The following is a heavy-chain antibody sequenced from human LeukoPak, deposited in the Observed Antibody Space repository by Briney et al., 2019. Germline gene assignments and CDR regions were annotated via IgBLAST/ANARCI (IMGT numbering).Heavy chain of an antibody. CDR1: GFTFSSYE. CDR2: ISSSGSTI. V-gene: IGHV3-48*03. CDR3: ARARGYYYDSSGYPTLIDY. Sequence: GGSLRLSCAASGFTFSSYEMNWVRQAPGKGLEWVSYISSSGSTIYYVDSVKGRFTISRDNAKNSLYLQMNSLRAEDTAVYYCARARGYYYDSSGYPTLIDYWGQGTLVTVSS. D-gene: IGHD3-22*01. J-gene: IGHJ4*02.